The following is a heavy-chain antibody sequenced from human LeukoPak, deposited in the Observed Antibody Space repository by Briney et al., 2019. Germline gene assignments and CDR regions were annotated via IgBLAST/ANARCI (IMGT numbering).Heavy chain of an antibody. CDR1: GFTFSSYW. Sequence: PGGSLRLSCAASGFTFSSYWMHWVRQAPGKGLVWVSRINTGGTRTGYADSVKGRLTISRDNARNTLYLQMISLTAEDTAVYYCARENQGGDSYDYWGQGTLVSVSS. V-gene: IGHV3-74*01. J-gene: IGHJ4*02. CDR2: INTGGTRT. D-gene: IGHD1-14*01. CDR3: ARENQGGDSYDY.